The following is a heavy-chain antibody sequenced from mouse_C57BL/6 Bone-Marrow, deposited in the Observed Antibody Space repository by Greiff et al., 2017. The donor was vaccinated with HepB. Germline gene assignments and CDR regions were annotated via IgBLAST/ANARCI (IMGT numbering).Heavy chain of an antibody. CDR1: GYTFTDYA. CDR2: ISTDYGDA. D-gene: IGHD1-1*01. CDR3: ARGHITTVVATSSMDY. V-gene: IGHV1-67*01. J-gene: IGHJ4*01. Sequence: VKLMESGPELVRPGVSVKISCKGSGYTFTDYAMHWVKQSHAKSLEWIGVISTDYGDASYNQKFKDKATMTVDKSSRTAYMELARLTSEDSAVYYCARGHITTVVATSSMDYWGQGTSVTVSS.